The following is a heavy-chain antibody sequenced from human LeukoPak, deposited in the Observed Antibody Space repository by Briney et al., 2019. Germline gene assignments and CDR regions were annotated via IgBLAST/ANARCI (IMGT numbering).Heavy chain of an antibody. CDR2: ISWNSGSI. Sequence: PGGSLRLSCAASGFTFSSYGMHWVRQAPGKGLEWVSGISWNSGSIGYADSVKGRFTISRDNAKNSLYLQMNSLRAEDTALYYCAKDLRDGETYYYGSGSPMAYYYYGMDVWGQGTTVTVSS. D-gene: IGHD3-10*01. CDR1: GFTFSSYG. J-gene: IGHJ6*02. V-gene: IGHV3-9*01. CDR3: AKDLRDGETYYYGSGSPMAYYYYGMDV.